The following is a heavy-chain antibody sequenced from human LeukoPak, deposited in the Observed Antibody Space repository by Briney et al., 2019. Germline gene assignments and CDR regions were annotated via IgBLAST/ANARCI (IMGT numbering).Heavy chain of an antibody. J-gene: IGHJ3*02. CDR2: IKSKTDGGTV. CDR3: ITGGYGLDI. CDR1: GFTFTTYA. D-gene: IGHD2-15*01. V-gene: IGHV3-15*01. Sequence: PGGSLRLSCAASGFTFTTYAISWVRQAPGKGLEWVGRIKSKTDGGTVDYAAPVKGRFTISRDDSKNTLCLQMNGLKTEDTAVYYCITGGYGLDIWGQGTMVTVSS.